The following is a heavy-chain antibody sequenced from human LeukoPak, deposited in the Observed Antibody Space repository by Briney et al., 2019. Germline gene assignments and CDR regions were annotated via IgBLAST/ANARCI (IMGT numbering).Heavy chain of an antibody. CDR1: GFTFSSYA. CDR2: ISYDGSNK. J-gene: IGHJ6*04. Sequence: PGRSLRLSCAASGFTFSSYAMHWVRQAPGKGLEWVAVISYDGSNKYYADSVKGRFTISRDNSKNTLYLQMNSLRAEDTAVHYCARDVYSGYEKDYYYYYGMDVWGKGTTDTVSS. CDR3: ARDVYSGYEKDYYYYYGMDV. V-gene: IGHV3-30*04. D-gene: IGHD5-12*01.